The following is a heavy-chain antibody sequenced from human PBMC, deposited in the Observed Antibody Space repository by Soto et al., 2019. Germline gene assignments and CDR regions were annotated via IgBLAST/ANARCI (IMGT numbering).Heavy chain of an antibody. V-gene: IGHV4-34*01. CDR2: INQSGST. Sequence: QAQLQQWGAGLLKPSETLSLTCAVYSGSFSGYYWSWIRQPPGKGLEWIGEINQSGSTKYNSSLRRRVTISVDTSKNQFSLKLSSVTAADTAVYYCARGLTTVTTVRFYNYWGQGTLVTVSS. CDR3: ARGLTTVTTVRFYNY. CDR1: SGSFSGYY. J-gene: IGHJ4*02. D-gene: IGHD4-17*01.